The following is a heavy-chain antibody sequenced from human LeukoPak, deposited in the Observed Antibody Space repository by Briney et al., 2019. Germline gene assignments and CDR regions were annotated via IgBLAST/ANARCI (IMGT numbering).Heavy chain of an antibody. CDR1: GGSISSYY. J-gene: IGHJ4*02. D-gene: IGHD3-3*01. Sequence: PSETLSLTCTVSGGSISSYYWSWIRQPAGKGLEWIGRIYTSGSINYNPSLKSRVTMSVDTSKNQFSLKLSSVTAADTAVYYCARLDYDFWSGYLDYWGQGTLVTVSS. V-gene: IGHV4-4*07. CDR2: IYTSGSI. CDR3: ARLDYDFWSGYLDY.